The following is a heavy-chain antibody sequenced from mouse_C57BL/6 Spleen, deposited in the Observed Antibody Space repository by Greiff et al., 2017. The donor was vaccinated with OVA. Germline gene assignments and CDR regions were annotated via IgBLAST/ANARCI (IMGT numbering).Heavy chain of an antibody. Sequence: VQLQQSGPELVKPGDSVKISCKASGYSFTGYFMNWVMQSHGKSLEWIGRINPYNGDTFYNQKFKGKATLTVDKSSSTAHMELRSLTSEDSAVYYCARTGDYYSYYFDYWGQGTTLTVSS. J-gene: IGHJ2*01. CDR3: ARTGDYYSYYFDY. D-gene: IGHD1-1*01. CDR1: GYSFTGYF. CDR2: INPYNGDT. V-gene: IGHV1-20*01.